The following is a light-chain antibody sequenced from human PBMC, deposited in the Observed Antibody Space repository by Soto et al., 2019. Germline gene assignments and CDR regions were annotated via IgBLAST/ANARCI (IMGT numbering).Light chain of an antibody. CDR1: QSVSSNS. V-gene: IGKV3-20*01. Sequence: EIVLTQSPGTLSLSPGDRATLSCRASQSVSSNSLAWYQQKPGQAPRLLIYLASIRATGIPDRFSGSGSGTDFTLTINRLEPEDFAVYYCQQYGSSPRTVGQGTKVEVK. CDR2: LAS. CDR3: QQYGSSPRT. J-gene: IGKJ1*01.